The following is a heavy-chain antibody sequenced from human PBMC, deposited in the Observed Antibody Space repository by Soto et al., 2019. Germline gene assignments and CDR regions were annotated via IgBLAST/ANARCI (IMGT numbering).Heavy chain of an antibody. V-gene: IGHV3-7*01. D-gene: IGHD2-2*03. CDR1: GFTFSTYW. J-gene: IGHJ4*02. CDR3: ARGGYCSSTSCSLFDC. CDR2: IRQDGSQK. Sequence: EVQLVESGGGLVQPGGSLRLSCAASGFTFSTYWMSWVRQAPGKGLEWVANIRQDGSQKYYVDSVKGRFTISRDNAKKSLYLQMNSLRADDTAVYYCARGGYCSSTSCSLFDCWGQGTLVTVSS.